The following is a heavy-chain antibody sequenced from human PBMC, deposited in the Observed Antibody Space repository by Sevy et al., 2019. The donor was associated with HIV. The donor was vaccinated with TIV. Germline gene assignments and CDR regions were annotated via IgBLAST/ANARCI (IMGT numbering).Heavy chain of an antibody. J-gene: IGHJ6*02. Sequence: GGSLRLSCAASGITFSDHYMSWIHQAPGKGLEWVAYITNSGTTKYYADSVKGRFTISRDNARNSLYLQMNSLTADDAAVYYCVRDSPYTSDDHWYFGIDVWGQGTTVTVSS. CDR1: GITFSDHY. D-gene: IGHD3-22*01. CDR2: ITNSGTTK. V-gene: IGHV3-11*01. CDR3: VRDSPYTSDDHWYFGIDV.